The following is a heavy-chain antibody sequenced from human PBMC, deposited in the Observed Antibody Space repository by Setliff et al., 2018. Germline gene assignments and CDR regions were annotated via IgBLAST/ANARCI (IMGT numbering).Heavy chain of an antibody. CDR3: AKGRGEMDS. D-gene: IGHD3-10*01. Sequence: PSETLSLTCTVSGGSISSGDYYWSWIRQPPGKGLEWIGEINHSGSTNYNPSLKSRVTISVDTSKNQFSLKLSSVTAADTAVYYCAKGRGEMDSWGQGILVTVSS. CDR1: GGSISSGDYY. V-gene: IGHV4-61*08. CDR2: INHSGST. J-gene: IGHJ4*02.